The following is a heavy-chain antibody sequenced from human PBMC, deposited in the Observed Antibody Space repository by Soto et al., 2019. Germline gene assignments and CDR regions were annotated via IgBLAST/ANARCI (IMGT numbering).Heavy chain of an antibody. V-gene: IGHV1-69*13. CDR2: IIHIFGTA. J-gene: IGHJ4*02. D-gene: IGHD4-17*01. CDR1: GGTFSSYA. CDR3: ARSPTTVTTIDY. Sequence: SVTVSRQASGGTFSSYAISWVRQAPRRGLEWMGGIIHIFGTANYAQKFQSRVTITADESKSPAYMELSGVRAEDTAVYYCARSPTTVTTIDYWGQGTLVTVSS.